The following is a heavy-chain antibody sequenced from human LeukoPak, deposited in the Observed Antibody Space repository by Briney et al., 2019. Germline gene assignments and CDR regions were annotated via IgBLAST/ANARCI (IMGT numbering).Heavy chain of an antibody. Sequence: ASVKVSCKASGYXFTDYGITWVRQAPGQGLEWMGWISGRNGNTNYSQRLQGRVTMTTDTSTSTAYMELRSLTSDDTAVYYCARDHALWSNCFDYWGQGTLVTVSS. V-gene: IGHV1-18*01. CDR1: GYXFTDYG. CDR2: ISGRNGNT. D-gene: IGHD3-16*01. CDR3: ARDHALWSNCFDY. J-gene: IGHJ4*02.